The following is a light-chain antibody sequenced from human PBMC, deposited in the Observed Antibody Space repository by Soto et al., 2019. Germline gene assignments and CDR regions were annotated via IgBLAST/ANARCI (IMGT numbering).Light chain of an antibody. J-gene: IGKJ5*01. CDR2: AAS. Sequence: DIQMTQSPSSLSASVGDRVTITCRASQAISGHLAWYQQKPGKAPKSLLYAASNLQSGVPPRFSGSESGTNFTLTISSLQPEDFATYYCQQYNLYPITFGQGTRLEI. V-gene: IGKV1D-16*01. CDR3: QQYNLYPIT. CDR1: QAISGH.